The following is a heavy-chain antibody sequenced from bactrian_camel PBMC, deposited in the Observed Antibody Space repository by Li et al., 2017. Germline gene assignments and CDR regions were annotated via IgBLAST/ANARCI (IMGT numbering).Heavy chain of an antibody. V-gene: IGHV3S54*01. CDR2: IVLGVGAT. CDR1: GYFDNDNS. CDR3: AAVHPYFPVVPFATSDPAEYDY. Sequence: VQLVESGGGSLQAGGSLRLSCAASGYFDNDNSMGWFRQAPGKEREAVATIVLGVGATYYPDSVKGRFTISQDGADNTLYLQLNSLKPEDTAMYYCAAVHPYFPVVPFATSDPAEYDYWGQGTQVTVS. J-gene: IGHJ4*01. D-gene: IGHD1*01.